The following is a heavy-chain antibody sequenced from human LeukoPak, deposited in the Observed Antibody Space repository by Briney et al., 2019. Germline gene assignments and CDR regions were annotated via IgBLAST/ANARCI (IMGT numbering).Heavy chain of an antibody. Sequence: GGSPRLSCAASGFTFSSYAMHWVRQAPGKGLEWVAVISYDGSNKYYADSVKGRFTISRDNSKNTLYLQMNSLRAEDTAVYYCARVARVVVITANFDYWGQGTLVTVSS. CDR2: ISYDGSNK. CDR1: GFTFSSYA. CDR3: ARVARVVVITANFDY. D-gene: IGHD3-22*01. V-gene: IGHV3-30-3*01. J-gene: IGHJ4*02.